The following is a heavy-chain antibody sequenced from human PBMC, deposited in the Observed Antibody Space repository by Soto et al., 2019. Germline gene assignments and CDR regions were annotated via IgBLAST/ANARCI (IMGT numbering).Heavy chain of an antibody. CDR2: IYYTGST. J-gene: IGHJ4*02. Sequence: QVQLQESGPGLVKPSQTLSLTCTVSGGSISSGGYYWSWIRQHPGKGLEWIGYIYYTGSTYYNPSLKTRVTISVDTSKNQFSLKLSSVTAADTAVYYCARDNEVNDSSAWYFDYWGQGTLVTVSS. CDR3: ARDNEVNDSSAWYFDY. D-gene: IGHD3-22*01. CDR1: GGSISSGGYY. V-gene: IGHV4-31*03.